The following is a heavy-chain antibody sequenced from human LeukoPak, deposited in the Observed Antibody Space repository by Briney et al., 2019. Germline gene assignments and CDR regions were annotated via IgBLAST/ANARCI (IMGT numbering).Heavy chain of an antibody. CDR2: ISGSGST. V-gene: IGHV3-23*01. D-gene: IGHD6-13*01. CDR1: GFTFSSYA. Sequence: GGSLRLSCAASGFTFSSYAMSWVRQAPGKGLERVSAISGSGSTYYADSVKGRFTISRDNSKNTLYLQMNSLRAEDTAVYYCAKEVVAAAASYYMDVSGKGTTVTVSS. J-gene: IGHJ6*03. CDR3: AKEVVAAAASYYMDV.